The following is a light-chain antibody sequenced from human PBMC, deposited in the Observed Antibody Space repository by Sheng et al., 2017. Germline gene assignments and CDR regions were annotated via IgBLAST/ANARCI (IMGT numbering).Light chain of an antibody. CDR1: QAINNY. V-gene: IGKV1-17*03. CDR3: LQHNSYPRT. CDR2: AIS. J-gene: IGKJ1*01. Sequence: DIQMTQSPSAMSASVGDTVTITCRASQAINNYLAWFQQKPGQVPKRLIYAISTLQSGVPSRFSGSRSGAEFTLTISSLQPEDFATYYCLQHNSYPRTFGQGTKVEIK.